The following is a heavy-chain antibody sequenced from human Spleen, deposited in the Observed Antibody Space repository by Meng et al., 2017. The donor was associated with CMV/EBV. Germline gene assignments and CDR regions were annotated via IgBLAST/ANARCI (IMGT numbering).Heavy chain of an antibody. V-gene: IGHV3-23*01. J-gene: IGHJ4*02. D-gene: IGHD6-19*01. CDR1: GFTVADNY. CDR3: AKDLSWGGGWSQ. Sequence: GESLKISCAASGFTVADNYINWVRQAPGKGLEWVSAISGSGGSTYYADSVKGRFTISRDNSKNTLYLQMNSLRAEDTAVYYCAKDLSWGGGWSQWGQGTLVTVSS. CDR2: ISGSGGST.